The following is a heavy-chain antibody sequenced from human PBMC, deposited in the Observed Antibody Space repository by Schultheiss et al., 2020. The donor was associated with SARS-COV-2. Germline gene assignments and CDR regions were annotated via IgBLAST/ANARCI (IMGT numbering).Heavy chain of an antibody. V-gene: IGHV1-69*13. Sequence: SVKVSCKASGGTFISYAISWVRQAPGQGLEWMGWISAYNGNTNYAQKFQGRVTITADESTSTAYMELSSLRSEDTAVYYCARSTHGLRLGELSLSSYYYGMDVWGQGTTVTVSS. CDR2: ISAYNGNT. D-gene: IGHD3-16*02. CDR3: ARSTHGLRLGELSLSSYYYGMDV. CDR1: GGTFISYA. J-gene: IGHJ6*02.